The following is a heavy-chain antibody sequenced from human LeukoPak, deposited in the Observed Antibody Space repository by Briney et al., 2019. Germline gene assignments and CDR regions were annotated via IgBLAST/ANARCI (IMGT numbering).Heavy chain of an antibody. V-gene: IGHV1-18*01. CDR3: ARASSSSPRYYYYYMDV. D-gene: IGHD6-6*01. CDR1: GYTFSNYA. Sequence: ASVKVSCKASGYTFSNYAITWVRQAPGQGLEWMGWISAYNGNTNYAQKLQGRVTMTTDTSTSTAYMELRSLRSDDTAVYYCARASSSSPRYYYYYMDVWGKGTTVTVSS. CDR2: ISAYNGNT. J-gene: IGHJ6*03.